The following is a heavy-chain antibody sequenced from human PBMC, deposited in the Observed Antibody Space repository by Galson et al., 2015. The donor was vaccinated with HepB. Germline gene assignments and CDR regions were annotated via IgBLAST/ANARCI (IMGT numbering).Heavy chain of an antibody. V-gene: IGHV3-33*01. CDR3: ARDISLRYFDY. Sequence: LRLSCAASGFIFSSYGFHWVRQAPGKGLEWVAVIWNDGSNRYYADSVRGRFTISRDDSKNTLYLQMNSLRAEDTAVYYCARDISLRYFDYWGQGTLVTVSS. J-gene: IGHJ4*02. D-gene: IGHD1-14*01. CDR2: IWNDGSNR. CDR1: GFIFSSYG.